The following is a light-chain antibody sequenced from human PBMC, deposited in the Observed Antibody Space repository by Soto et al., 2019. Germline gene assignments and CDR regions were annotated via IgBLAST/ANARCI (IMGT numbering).Light chain of an antibody. CDR2: DAS. J-gene: IGKJ1*01. Sequence: EIVLTQPPATLSLSPGERATLSCRASQSVSSYLAWYQQKPGQAPRLLIYDASNRATGIPARFSGSGSGTDFTLTISSLEPEDFAVYYCQQRSNRPWTFGQGNKVEIQ. V-gene: IGKV3-11*01. CDR1: QSVSSY. CDR3: QQRSNRPWT.